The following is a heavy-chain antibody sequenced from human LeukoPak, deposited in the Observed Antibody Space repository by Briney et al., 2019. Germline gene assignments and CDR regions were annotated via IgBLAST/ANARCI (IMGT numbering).Heavy chain of an antibody. J-gene: IGHJ4*02. D-gene: IGHD3-16*01. CDR3: ASPGGSRYGYFDY. CDR1: GYTFTSYY. V-gene: IGHV1-46*01. CDR2: INPSGGST. Sequence: ASVKVSCKASGYTFTSYYMHWVRQAPGQGLEWMGIINPSGGSTSYAQKFQGRVTMTRDTSASTVYMELSSLRSEDTAVYYCASPGGSRYGYFDYWGQGTLVTVSS.